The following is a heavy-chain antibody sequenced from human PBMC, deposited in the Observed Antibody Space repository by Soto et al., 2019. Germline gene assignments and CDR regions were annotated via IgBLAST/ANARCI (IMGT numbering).Heavy chain of an antibody. D-gene: IGHD1-26*01. CDR2: IRSKANSYAT. J-gene: IGHJ5*02. CDR3: TRLAGAYTP. CDR1: GFTFSGSA. Sequence: EVQLVESGGGLVQPGGSLKLSCAASGFTFSGSAMHWVRQASGKGLEWVGRIRSKANSYATAYAASVKGRFTISRDDSKNMAYLQMNSLKTEDTAVYYCTRLAGAYTPWGQGTLVTVSS. V-gene: IGHV3-73*02.